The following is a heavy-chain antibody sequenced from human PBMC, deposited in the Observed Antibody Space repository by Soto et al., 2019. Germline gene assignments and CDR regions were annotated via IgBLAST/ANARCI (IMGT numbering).Heavy chain of an antibody. V-gene: IGHV1-46*01. CDR3: AGLYHYDSSGYYDY. Sequence: ASVKVSCKASGNSFTTYYMHWVRQAPGQGLEWMGIINPSGGRTTYAQKFQGRVTMTRDTSTSTFHMELSSLTSEDTAVYYCAGLYHYDSSGYYDYWGQGTLVTVSS. CDR1: GNSFTTYY. J-gene: IGHJ4*02. CDR2: INPSGGRT. D-gene: IGHD3-22*01.